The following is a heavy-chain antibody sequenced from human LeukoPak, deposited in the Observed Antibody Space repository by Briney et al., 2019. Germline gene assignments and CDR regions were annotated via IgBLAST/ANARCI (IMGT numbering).Heavy chain of an antibody. CDR2: ISYIGST. Sequence: SETLSLTCTVSGGSFTTHYWSWIRQPPGKGLEWIGYISYIGSTNYNPSLKSRVTISIDTSKNEVSLMLTSVIAADTAVYYCASDSISMNAFDAWGQGTMVTVSS. CDR3: ASDSISMNAFDA. V-gene: IGHV4-59*11. CDR1: GGSFTTHY. J-gene: IGHJ3*01. D-gene: IGHD3-22*01.